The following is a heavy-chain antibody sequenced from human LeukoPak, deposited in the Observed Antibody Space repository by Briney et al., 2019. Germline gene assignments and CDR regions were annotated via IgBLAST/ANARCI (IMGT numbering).Heavy chain of an antibody. Sequence: GGSLRLSCAASGFTFSSYSMNWVRQAPGKGLEWVSSISSSSSYIYYADSVKGRFTISRDNAKNSLYLQMNSLRAEDTAVYYCARERAMVNPLDYWGQGTLVTVSS. V-gene: IGHV3-21*01. D-gene: IGHD5-18*01. CDR2: ISSSSSYI. CDR3: ARERAMVNPLDY. J-gene: IGHJ4*02. CDR1: GFTFSSYS.